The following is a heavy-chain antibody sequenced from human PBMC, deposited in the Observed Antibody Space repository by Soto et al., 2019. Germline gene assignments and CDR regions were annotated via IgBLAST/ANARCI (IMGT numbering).Heavy chain of an antibody. J-gene: IGHJ5*02. V-gene: IGHV4-59*08. D-gene: IGHD2-15*01. Sequence: SETLSLTCTVSGGSISSYYWSWIRQPPGKGLEWIGYIYYSGSTNYNPSLKSRVTISVDTSKNQFSLKLSSVTAADTAVYYCARTPARGNARLYCSGGSCYGGDRWFDPWGQGTLVTVSS. CDR3: ARTPARGNARLYCSGGSCYGGDRWFDP. CDR2: IYYSGST. CDR1: GGSISSYY.